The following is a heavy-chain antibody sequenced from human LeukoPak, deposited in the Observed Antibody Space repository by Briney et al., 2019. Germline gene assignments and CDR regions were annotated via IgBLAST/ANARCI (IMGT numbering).Heavy chain of an antibody. V-gene: IGHV3-48*04. J-gene: IGHJ6*02. Sequence: GGSLRLSCAASGFTFSSYSMNWVRQAPGKGLEWVSYISGDTSTIYYADSVKGRFTISSDNPKNSLYLQMNSLRAEDTAVYYCARGTAAAGLGYWGQGTTVTVSS. CDR3: ARGTAAAGLGY. CDR2: ISGDTSTI. CDR1: GFTFSSYS. D-gene: IGHD6-13*01.